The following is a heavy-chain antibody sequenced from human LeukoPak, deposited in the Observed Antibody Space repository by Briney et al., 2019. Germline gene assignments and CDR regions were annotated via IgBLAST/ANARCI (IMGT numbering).Heavy chain of an antibody. Sequence: SQTLSLTCAVSGGSISSGGYSWSWLRQPPGKGLEWIGYIYHSGSTYYNPSLKSRVTISVDRSKNQFSLKLSSVTAADTAVYYCARDLLVPRRSDAFDIWGQGTMVTVSS. CDR2: IYHSGST. V-gene: IGHV4-30-2*01. J-gene: IGHJ3*02. D-gene: IGHD2-8*01. CDR3: ARDLLVPRRSDAFDI. CDR1: GGSISSGGYS.